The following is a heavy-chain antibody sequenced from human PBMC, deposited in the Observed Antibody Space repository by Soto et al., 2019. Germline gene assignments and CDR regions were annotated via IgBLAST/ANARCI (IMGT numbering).Heavy chain of an antibody. CDR1: GGSISSSNW. Sequence: QVQLQESGPGLVKPSGTLSLTCAVSGGSISSSNWWSWVRQPPGKGLEWIGEIYHSGSTNYNPSRTSRVTISVDQSTTQFSLKLSSVTAAATAVYYCARVSGSYYYGMDVWGQGTTVTVSS. J-gene: IGHJ6*02. D-gene: IGHD1-26*01. CDR3: ARVSGSYYYGMDV. V-gene: IGHV4-4*02. CDR2: IYHSGST.